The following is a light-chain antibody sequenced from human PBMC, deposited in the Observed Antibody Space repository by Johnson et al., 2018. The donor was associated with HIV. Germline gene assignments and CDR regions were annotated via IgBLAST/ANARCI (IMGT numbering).Light chain of an antibody. Sequence: QSVLTQSPSVSAAPGQKVTISCSGSSSNIGNNYVSWYRQLPGTAPKLLIYENNKRPSGIPDRFSGSKSGPSATLGITGLQTGAEADYYRGTGDNSLSTGGVFGTGTKVTV. V-gene: IGLV1-51*02. J-gene: IGLJ1*01. CDR2: ENN. CDR3: GTGDNSLSTGGV. CDR1: SSNIGNNY.